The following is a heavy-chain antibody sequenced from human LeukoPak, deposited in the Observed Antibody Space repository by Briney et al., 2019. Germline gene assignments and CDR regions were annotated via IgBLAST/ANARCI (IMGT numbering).Heavy chain of an antibody. CDR3: ARRGVSSSWSRDAFDI. Sequence: SETLSLTCTVSGGSISSYYWSWIRQPAGKGLEWIGRIYTSGSTNYNPSLKSRVTMSVDTSKNQFSLKLSSVTAADTAVYYCARRGVSSSWSRDAFDIWGQGTMVTVSS. CDR2: IYTSGST. D-gene: IGHD6-13*01. CDR1: GGSISSYY. V-gene: IGHV4-4*07. J-gene: IGHJ3*02.